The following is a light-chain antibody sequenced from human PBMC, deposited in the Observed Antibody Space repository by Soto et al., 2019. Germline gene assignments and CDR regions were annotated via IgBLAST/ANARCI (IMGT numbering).Light chain of an antibody. Sequence: EIVLTQSPATLSLSPGERATLSCRASQSVSSYLAWYQQKPGQAPRLLIYDASNRATGIPARFSGSGSGTXXXXXXXXXXXXDFAXYYXQQRSNWPITFGQGTRLEIK. CDR3: QQRSNWPIT. J-gene: IGKJ5*01. CDR1: QSVSSY. CDR2: DAS. V-gene: IGKV3-11*01.